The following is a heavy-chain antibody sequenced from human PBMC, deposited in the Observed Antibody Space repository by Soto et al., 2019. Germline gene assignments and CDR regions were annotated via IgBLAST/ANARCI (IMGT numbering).Heavy chain of an antibody. V-gene: IGHV4-39*01. J-gene: IGHJ3*02. Sequence: SETMYLTCTVSGGSMSSSSYYWGWIRQPPGKGLEWIGSIYYSGSTYYNPSLKSRVTISVDTSKNQFSLKLSSVTAADTAVYYCARQPVGVATGNDAFDIWGQGTMVTVSS. D-gene: IGHD2-15*01. CDR3: ARQPVGVATGNDAFDI. CDR2: IYYSGST. CDR1: GGSMSSSSYY.